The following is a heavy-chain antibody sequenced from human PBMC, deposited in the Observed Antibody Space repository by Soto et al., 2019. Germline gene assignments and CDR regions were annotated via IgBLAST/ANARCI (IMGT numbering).Heavy chain of an antibody. J-gene: IGHJ4*02. Sequence: QVQLVESGGGVVQPGRSLRLSCAASGFTFSSYGLHWVRQAPGKGLEWVTVISYDGSNKYYADYLKGRFTISRDNCKNTLYLQMNSLRAEDTAVYYCAKWSVVTATPPHYWGQGTLVTVSS. V-gene: IGHV3-30*18. CDR3: AKWSVVTATPPHY. D-gene: IGHD2-21*02. CDR2: ISYDGSNK. CDR1: GFTFSSYG.